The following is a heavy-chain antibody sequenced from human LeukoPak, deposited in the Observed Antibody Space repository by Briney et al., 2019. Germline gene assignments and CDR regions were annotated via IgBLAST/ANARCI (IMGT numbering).Heavy chain of an antibody. CDR1: GGSISSYY. J-gene: IGHJ4*02. CDR3: ARVGSSGWFLDY. V-gene: IGHV3-11*01. Sequence: PSETLSLTCTVSGGSISSYYMSWIRQAPGKGLEWVSYISSSGSTIYYADSVKGRFTISRDNAKNSLYLQMNSLRAEDTAVYYCARVGSSGWFLDYWGQGTLVTVSS. CDR2: ISSSGSTI. D-gene: IGHD6-19*01.